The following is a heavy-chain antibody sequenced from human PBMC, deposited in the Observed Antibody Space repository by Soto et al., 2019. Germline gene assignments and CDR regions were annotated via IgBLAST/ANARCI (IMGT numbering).Heavy chain of an antibody. J-gene: IGHJ6*02. D-gene: IGHD3-10*01. CDR3: ARDRFRITMVRGVISNSFYYGMDV. CDR2: IYHSGST. V-gene: IGHV4-4*02. CDR1: GGSISSSNG. Sequence: SDTLSLTCAVSGGSISSSNGWGFVRQPPGKGLEWIGEIYHSGSTNYNPSLKSRVTISVDKSKNQFSLKLSSVTAADTAVYYCARDRFRITMVRGVISNSFYYGMDVWGQGTTVTVSS.